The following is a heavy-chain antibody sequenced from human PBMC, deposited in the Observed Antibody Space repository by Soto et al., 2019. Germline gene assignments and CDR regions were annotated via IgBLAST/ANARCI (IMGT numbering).Heavy chain of an antibody. CDR2: LSGSVGST. CDR3: ERESLKTRVTGPVHC. J-gene: IGHJ4*02. CDR1: GFTFSSYA. D-gene: IGHD2-21*02. V-gene: IGHV3-23*01. Sequence: EVQLLESGGGLVQPGGSQRLSCTASGFTFSSYALSWVRQAPGKGLERVSSLSGSVGSTYYADSVKGRVTISRDNSKNTMYLQMSSLRDEDTAVYYCERESLKTRVTGPVHCWGQGTVVTVSS.